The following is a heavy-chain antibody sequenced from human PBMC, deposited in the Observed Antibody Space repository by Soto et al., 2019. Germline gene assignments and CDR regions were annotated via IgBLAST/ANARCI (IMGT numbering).Heavy chain of an antibody. CDR2: ISAYNGNT. CDR1: GYTFTSYG. J-gene: IGHJ6*02. V-gene: IGHV1-18*01. CDR3: AIDQPIQGAAINYGMDV. D-gene: IGHD2-2*02. Sequence: QVQLVQSGAEVKKPGASVKVSCKASGYTFTSYGISWVRQAPGQGLEWMGWISAYNGNTNYAQKLQGRVTMTTDTSTSTAYMELRSLRSDDTAVYYCAIDQPIQGAAINYGMDVWGQGTTVTVYS.